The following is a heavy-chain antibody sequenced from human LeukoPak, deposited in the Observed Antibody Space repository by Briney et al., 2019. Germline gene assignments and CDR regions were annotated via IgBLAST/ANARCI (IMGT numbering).Heavy chain of an antibody. CDR2: ITPIFATP. CDR3: ARWAGYCRITNCYSAFDY. Sequence: GASVKVSCKASGGTFSNYAISWVRQAPGQGLEWMGGITPIFATPSHAQKFQGRVTITADESTSTAYMELSGLRSEDTAVYYCARWAGYCRITNCYSAFDYWGQGTLVTVSS. J-gene: IGHJ4*02. V-gene: IGHV1-69*13. D-gene: IGHD2-2*02. CDR1: GGTFSNYA.